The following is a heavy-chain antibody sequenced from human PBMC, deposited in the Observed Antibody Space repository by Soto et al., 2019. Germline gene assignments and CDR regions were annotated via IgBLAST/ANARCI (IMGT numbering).Heavy chain of an antibody. J-gene: IGHJ5*02. CDR1: GFTFSSYS. Sequence: GGSLRLSCAASGFTFSSYSMSWVRQAPGKGLEWVSAISGSGISTYYAEYVKGRFTISRDSSKNTLYLHMNSLRAEDTAVYYCAKHHYGSPWDWFDPWGQGTLVTVSS. CDR2: ISGSGIST. CDR3: AKHHYGSPWDWFDP. V-gene: IGHV3-23*01. D-gene: IGHD3-10*01.